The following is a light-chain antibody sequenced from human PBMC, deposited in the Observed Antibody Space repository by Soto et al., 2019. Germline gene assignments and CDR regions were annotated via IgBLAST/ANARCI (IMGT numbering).Light chain of an antibody. CDR1: QDIRTS. V-gene: IGKV1-33*01. CDR2: GAS. Sequence: DIQMTQSPSSLSASVGARVSITCQASQDIRTSLSWFQQKPGRAPKLLIYGASNLETGVPSRFRGSGSGTDFTFTISSLQSEDTATYYCQHYDNLPPFTFGPGTKVDI. J-gene: IGKJ3*01. CDR3: QHYDNLPPFT.